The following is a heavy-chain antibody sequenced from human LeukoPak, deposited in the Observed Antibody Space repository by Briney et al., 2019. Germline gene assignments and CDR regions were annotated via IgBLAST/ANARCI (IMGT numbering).Heavy chain of an antibody. CDR1: GGSISSGGYS. V-gene: IGHV4-30-4*07. D-gene: IGHD3-22*01. Sequence: SETLSLTCAVSGGSISSGGYSWSWIRQPPGKGLEWIGYIYYSGSTYYNPSLKSRVTISVDTSRNQFSLKLSSVTAADTAVYYCARDYYDSSGYSYDAFDIWGQGTMVTVSS. CDR2: IYYSGST. J-gene: IGHJ3*02. CDR3: ARDYYDSSGYSYDAFDI.